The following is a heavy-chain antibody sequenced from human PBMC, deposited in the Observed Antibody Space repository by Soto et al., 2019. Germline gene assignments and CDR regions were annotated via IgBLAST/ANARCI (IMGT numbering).Heavy chain of an antibody. CDR2: IWYDGSNK. J-gene: IGHJ6*02. Sequence: LRLSCAASGFTFSSYGMHWVRQAPGKGLEWVAAIWYDGSNKYYADSVKGRFTISRDNSKNTLYLQMNSLRAEDTAVYYCARDQKSITIFGVALRDYYGMDVWGQGTTVTVSS. CDR1: GFTFSSYG. D-gene: IGHD3-3*01. CDR3: ARDQKSITIFGVALRDYYGMDV. V-gene: IGHV3-33*01.